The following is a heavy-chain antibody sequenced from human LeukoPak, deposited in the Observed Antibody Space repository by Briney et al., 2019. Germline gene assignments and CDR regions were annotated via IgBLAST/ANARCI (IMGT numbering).Heavy chain of an antibody. V-gene: IGHV1-69*13. D-gene: IGHD3-10*01. CDR3: ARVGGSYYFDY. Sequence: ASVTVSCTASGGTFSSYAISWVRQAPGQGLEWMGGIIPIFGTANYAQKFQGRVTITADESTSTAYMELSSLRSEDTAVYYCARVGGSYYFDYWGQGTLVTVSS. CDR2: IIPIFGTA. J-gene: IGHJ4*02. CDR1: GGTFSSYA.